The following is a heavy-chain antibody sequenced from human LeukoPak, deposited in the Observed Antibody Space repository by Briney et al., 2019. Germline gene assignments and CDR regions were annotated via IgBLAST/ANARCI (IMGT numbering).Heavy chain of an antibody. CDR1: GFTFSSYS. V-gene: IGHV3-21*01. CDR2: ISSSSSYI. Sequence: GGSLRLSCAASGFTFSSYSMNWVRQAPGKGLEWVSSISSSSSYIYYADSVKGRFTISRDNAKNSLYLQMNSLRADDTAVYYCARDGSSGWTLFDYWGQGTLVTVS. J-gene: IGHJ4*02. CDR3: ARDGSSGWTLFDY. D-gene: IGHD6-19*01.